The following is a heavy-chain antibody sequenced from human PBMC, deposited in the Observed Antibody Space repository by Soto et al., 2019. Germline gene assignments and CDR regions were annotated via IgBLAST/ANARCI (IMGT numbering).Heavy chain of an antibody. Sequence: PGGSLRLSFAAPRFTFSSYSMHSGPPAPGKGLEYVSAISSNGGSTYYADSVKGRFTISRDNSKNTLYLQMGSLRAEDMAVYYCARGSGMTTVTYFDYWGQGTLVTVSS. D-gene: IGHD4-17*01. CDR1: RFTFSSYS. CDR2: ISSNGGST. V-gene: IGHV3-64*02. CDR3: ARGSGMTTVTYFDY. J-gene: IGHJ4*02.